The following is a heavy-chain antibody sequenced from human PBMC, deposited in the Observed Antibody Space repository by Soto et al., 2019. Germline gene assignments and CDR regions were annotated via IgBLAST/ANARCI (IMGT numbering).Heavy chain of an antibody. CDR2: ISGSGGST. V-gene: IGHV3-23*01. J-gene: IGHJ6*02. Sequence: GGSLRLSCAASGFTLSSYAMSWVRQAPGKGLEWVSAISGSGGSTYYADSVKGRFTISRDNSKNTLYLQMNSLRAEDAAVYYCAKDQAAVAAHYYYYGMDVWGQGTTVTVSS. CDR3: AKDQAAVAAHYYYYGMDV. CDR1: GFTLSSYA. D-gene: IGHD6-19*01.